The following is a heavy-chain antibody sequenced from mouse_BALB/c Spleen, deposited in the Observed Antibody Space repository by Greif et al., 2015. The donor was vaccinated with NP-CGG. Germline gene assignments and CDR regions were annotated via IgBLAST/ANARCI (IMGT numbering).Heavy chain of an antibody. Sequence: EVKVVESGGGLVQPGGSRKLSCAASGFTFSSFGMHWVRQAPEKGLEWVAYISSGSSTIYYADTVKGRFTISRDNPKNPLFLQMTSLRSEDTAMYYCARNVWYFDVWGAGTTVTVSS. CDR1: GFTFSSFG. J-gene: IGHJ1*01. CDR2: ISSGSSTI. V-gene: IGHV5-17*02. CDR3: ARNVWYFDV.